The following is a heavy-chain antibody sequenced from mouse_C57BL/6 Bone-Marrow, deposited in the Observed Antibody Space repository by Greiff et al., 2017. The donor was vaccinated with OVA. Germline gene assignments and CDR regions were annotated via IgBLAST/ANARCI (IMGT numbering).Heavy chain of an antibody. V-gene: IGHV1-59*01. CDR1: GYTFTSYW. CDR3: ASYYYGSRHFDY. D-gene: IGHD1-1*01. J-gene: IGHJ2*01. CDR2: IDPSDSYT. Sequence: VQLQQSGAELVRPGTSVKLSCKASGYTFTSYWMHWVKQRPGQGLEWIGVIDPSDSYTNYNQKFKGKATLTVDTSSSTAYMQLSSLTSEDSAVYYCASYYYGSRHFDYWGQGTTLTVSS.